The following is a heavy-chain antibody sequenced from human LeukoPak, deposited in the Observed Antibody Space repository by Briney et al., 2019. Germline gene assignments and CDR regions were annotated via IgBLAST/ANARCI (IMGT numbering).Heavy chain of an antibody. CDR3: ARVVVIAARRGDWFDL. Sequence: GSVKFSCKASGTAITCDYMHWVRPAAGQGLGWRGWINPNSGGTNYAQEFQGMVTETRDTSISTAHMGLSTVGSDDKAGDYWARVVVIAARRGDWFDLWGQGTLVTVSS. CDR1: GTAITCDY. D-gene: IGHD6-6*01. V-gene: IGHV1-2*02. CDR2: INPNSGGT. J-gene: IGHJ5*02.